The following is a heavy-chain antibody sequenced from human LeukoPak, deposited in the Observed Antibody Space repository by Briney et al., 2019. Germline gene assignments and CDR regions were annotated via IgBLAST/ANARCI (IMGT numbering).Heavy chain of an antibody. Sequence: PGGSLRLSCAASGFTISSYAMSWVRQAPGKGLEWVSSFSSGASTDYVDSVKGRFTISRDNPKNTVYLQMNSLRAEDTAVYYCAKQRVSNGYYYFDYWGQGTLVTVSS. D-gene: IGHD3-22*01. V-gene: IGHV3-23*01. CDR2: FSSGAST. CDR3: AKQRVSNGYYYFDY. J-gene: IGHJ4*02. CDR1: GFTISSYA.